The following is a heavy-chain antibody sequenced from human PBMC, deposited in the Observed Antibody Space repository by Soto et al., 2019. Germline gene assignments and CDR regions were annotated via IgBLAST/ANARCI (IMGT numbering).Heavy chain of an antibody. V-gene: IGHV1-8*01. CDR3: ARSSNLYYYGSGSYSN. D-gene: IGHD3-10*01. Sequence: ASVKVSCKASGYTFTSYDINWVRQATGQGLEWMGWMNPNSGNTGYAQKFQGRVTMTRNTSVSTAYMELSSLRSEDTAVYYCARSSNLYYYGSGSYSNWGQGTLVTVSS. J-gene: IGHJ4*02. CDR2: MNPNSGNT. CDR1: GYTFTSYD.